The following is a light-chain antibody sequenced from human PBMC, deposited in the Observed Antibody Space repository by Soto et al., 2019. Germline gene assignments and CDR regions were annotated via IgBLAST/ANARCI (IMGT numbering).Light chain of an antibody. Sequence: QSALTQPASVSGSPGQSITISCTGTSSDVGGYNYVSWYQQHPGKAPKLMIYDVSNRPSGVSNRFSGSKSGNTASLTISGLQAEDEADYSCSSYTRSGTLVFGTGTKVTVL. J-gene: IGLJ1*01. V-gene: IGLV2-14*03. CDR1: SSDVGGYNY. CDR2: DVS. CDR3: SSYTRSGTLV.